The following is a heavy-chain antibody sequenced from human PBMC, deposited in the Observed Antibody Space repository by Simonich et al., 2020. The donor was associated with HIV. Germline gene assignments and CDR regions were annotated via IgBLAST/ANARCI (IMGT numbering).Heavy chain of an antibody. D-gene: IGHD6-6*01. V-gene: IGHV3-21*04. J-gene: IGHJ4*02. CDR2: ISSSSSYI. Sequence: EVQLVESGGGLVKPGGSLRLSCAASGFTFSSYSMNWVRQAPGKGLEWVSSISSSSSYIYYADSVKGRFTISRDNAKNSLYLQMNSLRAEDMALYYCAKDRYSSSSGSFDYWGQGTLVTVSS. CDR1: GFTFSSYS. CDR3: AKDRYSSSSGSFDY.